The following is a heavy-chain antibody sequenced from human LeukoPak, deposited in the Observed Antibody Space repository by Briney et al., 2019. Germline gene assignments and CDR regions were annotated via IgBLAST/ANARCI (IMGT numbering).Heavy chain of an antibody. CDR1: GYSISSGYY. Sequence: PSETLSLTCTVSGYSISSGYYWGWIRPPPGKGLEWIGSIYHSGSTYYNPSLKSRVTISVDTSKNQFSLKLSSVTAADTAVYYCARDGIQLAAYFDYWGQGTLVTVSS. J-gene: IGHJ4*02. V-gene: IGHV4-38-2*02. CDR2: IYHSGST. D-gene: IGHD5-18*01. CDR3: ARDGIQLAAYFDY.